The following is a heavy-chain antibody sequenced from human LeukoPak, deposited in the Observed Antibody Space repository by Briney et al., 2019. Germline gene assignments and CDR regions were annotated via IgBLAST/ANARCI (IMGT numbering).Heavy chain of an antibody. CDR2: ISYDGSNK. Sequence: GGSLRLSCAASGLTFSRYAMHWVRQAPGKGLEWGAVISYDGSNKYYADSVKGRFTISRDNSKNTLYLQMNSLRAEDTAVYYCARDPPPKVGATYFDYWGQGTLVTVSS. CDR1: GLTFSRYA. D-gene: IGHD1-26*01. J-gene: IGHJ4*02. CDR3: ARDPPPKVGATYFDY. V-gene: IGHV3-30*04.